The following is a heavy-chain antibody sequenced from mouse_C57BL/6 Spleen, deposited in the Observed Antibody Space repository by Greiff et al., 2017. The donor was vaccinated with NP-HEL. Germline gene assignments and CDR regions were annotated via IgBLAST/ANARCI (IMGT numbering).Heavy chain of an antibody. V-gene: IGHV5-12*01. CDR1: GFTFSDYY. CDR2: ISNVGGST. J-gene: IGHJ4*01. D-gene: IGHD1-1*01. Sequence: EVNVVESGGGLVQPGGSLKLSCAASGFTFSDYYMYWVRQTPEKRLEWVAYISNVGGSTYYPDTVKGRFTISRDNAKNTLYLQMSRLKSEDTAMYYCARHYYYGSMDYWGQGTSVTVSS. CDR3: ARHYYYGSMDY.